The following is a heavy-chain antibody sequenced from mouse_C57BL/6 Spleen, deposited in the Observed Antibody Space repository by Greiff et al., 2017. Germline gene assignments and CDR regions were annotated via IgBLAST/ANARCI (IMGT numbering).Heavy chain of an antibody. J-gene: IGHJ2*01. CDR2: IYPGDGDT. CDR3: ARGGYGNYAYFDY. Sequence: VQLQQSGPELVKPGASVKISCKASGYAFSSSWMNWVKQRPGKGLEWIGRIYPGDGDTNYNGKFKGKATLTADKSSSTAYMQLSSLTSEDSAVYFCARGGYGNYAYFDYWGQGTTLTVSS. D-gene: IGHD2-10*02. CDR1: GYAFSSSW. V-gene: IGHV1-82*01.